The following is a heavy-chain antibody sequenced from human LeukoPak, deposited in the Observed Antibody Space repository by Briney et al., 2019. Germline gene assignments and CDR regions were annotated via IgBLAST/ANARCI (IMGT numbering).Heavy chain of an antibody. CDR1: GFNFSIYS. J-gene: IGHJ4*02. D-gene: IGHD2-2*01. CDR2: ITRSSTTI. CDR3: AAPGVPAATYYFDY. V-gene: IGHV3-48*01. Sequence: GGSLRLSCAASGFNFSIYSMNWVRQAPGKGLEWVSYITRSSTTIYYADSVKGRFTISRDNSKNTVYLQMNSLRAEDTAVYYCAAPGVPAATYYFDYWGQGTLVTVSS.